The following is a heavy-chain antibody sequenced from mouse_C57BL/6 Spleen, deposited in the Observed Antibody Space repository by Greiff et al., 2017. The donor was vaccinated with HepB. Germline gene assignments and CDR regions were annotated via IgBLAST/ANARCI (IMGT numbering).Heavy chain of an antibody. D-gene: IGHD4-1*01. CDR2: IYPSDSET. V-gene: IGHV1-61*01. J-gene: IGHJ4*01. Sequence: QVQLQQPGAELVRPGSSVKLSCTASGYTFTSYWMDWVKQRPGQGLEWIGNIYPSDSETHYNQKFKDKATLTVDKSSSTAYLQLSSLTSEDSAVYYCARWCCKWEMDYWGQGTSVTVSS. CDR1: GYTFTSYW. CDR3: ARWCCKWEMDY.